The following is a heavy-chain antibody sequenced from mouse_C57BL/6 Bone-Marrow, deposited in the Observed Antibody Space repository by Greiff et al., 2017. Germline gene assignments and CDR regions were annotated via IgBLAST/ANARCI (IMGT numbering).Heavy chain of an antibody. J-gene: IGHJ3*01. CDR3: ARQLRLRFAF. Sequence: VQLQQSGPGLVAPSQSLSITCTVSGFSLNSYAISWVRQPPGKGLEWLGVIWTGGGTNYNSALKSSLSISKDNSKSQVFLQMNSLQTDYTARYYCARQLRLRFAFWGPGTPVTVSA. D-gene: IGHD3-2*02. V-gene: IGHV2-9-1*01. CDR2: IWTGGGT. CDR1: GFSLNSYA.